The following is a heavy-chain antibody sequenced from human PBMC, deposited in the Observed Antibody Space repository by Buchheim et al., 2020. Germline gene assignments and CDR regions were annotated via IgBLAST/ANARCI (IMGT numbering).Heavy chain of an antibody. J-gene: IGHJ3*02. CDR2: IRGGSSTI. Sequence: EVQLVESGGGLVQPEGSLRLSCAASGFTFSTYSMNWVRQAPGKGLEWLSYIRGGSSTITYADSVQGRFTISRDDAKNSLSLQMNSLRVEDTAIYYCVRDHLHAFDIWGQGT. V-gene: IGHV3-48*01. CDR1: GFTFSTYS. CDR3: VRDHLHAFDI.